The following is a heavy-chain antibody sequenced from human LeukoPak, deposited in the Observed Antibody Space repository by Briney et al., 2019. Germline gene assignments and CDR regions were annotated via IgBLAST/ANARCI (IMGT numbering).Heavy chain of an antibody. J-gene: IGHJ4*02. CDR2: IYTSGST. D-gene: IGHD3-10*01. Sequence: TSETLSLTCTVSGGSISSGSYYWSWIRQPAGKGLEWIGRIYTSGSTNYNPSLKSRVTISVDTSKNQFSLKLSSVTAADTAVYYCSRVAPGFFLDYWGQGTLVTVSS. CDR1: GGSISSGSYY. V-gene: IGHV4-61*02. CDR3: SRVAPGFFLDY.